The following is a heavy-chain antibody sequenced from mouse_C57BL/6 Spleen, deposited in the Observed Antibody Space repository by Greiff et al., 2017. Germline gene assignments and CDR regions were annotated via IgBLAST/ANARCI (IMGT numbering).Heavy chain of an antibody. V-gene: IGHV1-80*01. CDR1: GYAFSSYW. D-gene: IGHD2-5*01. CDR2: IYPGDGET. J-gene: IGHJ3*01. CDR3: ARSGYYSNAWFAY. Sequence: QVQLKQSGAELVKPGASVKISCKASGYAFSSYWMNWVKQRPGKGLEWIGQIYPGDGETNYNGKFKGKATLTADKSSSTAYMQLSSLTSEDSAVYFWARSGYYSNAWFAYWGQGTLVTVSA.